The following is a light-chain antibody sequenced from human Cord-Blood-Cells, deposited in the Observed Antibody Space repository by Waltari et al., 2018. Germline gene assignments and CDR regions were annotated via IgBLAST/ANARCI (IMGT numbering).Light chain of an antibody. CDR3: QQSYSTPGFT. V-gene: IGKV1-39*01. J-gene: IGKJ3*01. Sequence: DIQMTQSPSSLSASVGDRVTITCRASQSISSYLNWYQQKPGKAPKLLIYAASSLQSGVPSRFSGSGSGTDYTLTISNLQPEDFATYYCQQSYSTPGFTFGPGTKVDIK. CDR2: AAS. CDR1: QSISSY.